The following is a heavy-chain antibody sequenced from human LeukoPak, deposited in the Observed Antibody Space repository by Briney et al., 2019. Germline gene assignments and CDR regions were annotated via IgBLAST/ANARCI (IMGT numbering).Heavy chain of an antibody. Sequence: RGPLRLSCAASGFRFTDYSMSWVRQAPGKGLEWVAGLGRSGEYKYYADSVKGRFTISRDNSKDTVSLQMNSLRAEDSAIYFCVKDRPCETCMPMDAWGQGTTVTVSS. D-gene: IGHD2-2*01. J-gene: IGHJ6*02. CDR1: GFRFTDYS. CDR2: LGRSGEYK. V-gene: IGHV3-23*01. CDR3: VKDRPCETCMPMDA.